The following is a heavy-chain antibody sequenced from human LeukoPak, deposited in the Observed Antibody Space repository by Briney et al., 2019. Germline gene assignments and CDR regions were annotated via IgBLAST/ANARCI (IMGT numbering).Heavy chain of an antibody. CDR3: AKFKALRLGELSLFDY. V-gene: IGHV3-48*01. J-gene: IGHJ4*02. D-gene: IGHD3-16*02. Sequence: PGGSLRLSCAASGFTFSSFGMNWVRQAPGKGLEWVSYISSSSRTTYYADSVKGRFTISRDNSKNTLYLQMNSLRAEDTAVYYCAKFKALRLGELSLFDYWGQGTLVTVSS. CDR2: ISSSSRTT. CDR1: GFTFSSFG.